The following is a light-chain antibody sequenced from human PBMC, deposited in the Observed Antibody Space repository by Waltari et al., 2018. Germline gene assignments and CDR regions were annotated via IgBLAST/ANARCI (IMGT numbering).Light chain of an antibody. CDR3: ASWDDNLSGWV. Sequence: SAPTHPPSASGTPGHRVTNSCPGSSSTFGRSHLYWYQPPPGTPPKLLIYRNNQRPSGVPDRFSGSKSGTSASLAISGLRSEDEADYYCASWDDNLSGWVFGGGTKLTVL. CDR1: SSTFGRSH. V-gene: IGLV1-47*01. J-gene: IGLJ3*02. CDR2: RNN.